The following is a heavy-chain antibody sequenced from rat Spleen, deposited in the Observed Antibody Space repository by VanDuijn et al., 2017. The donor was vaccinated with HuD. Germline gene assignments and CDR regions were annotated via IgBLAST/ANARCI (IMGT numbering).Heavy chain of an antibody. D-gene: IGHD1-11*01. Sequence: EVQLVESGGGLVQPGRSLKLSCAASGFTFNNYWMTWIRRAPGKGLEWVASITSTGGSTYYRDSVKGRFTISRDNAKSSLYLQMDSLRSEDTATYYCARLGTEAIGNWFSYWGQGTLVTVSS. J-gene: IGHJ3*01. V-gene: IGHV5-31*01. CDR1: GFTFNNYW. CDR2: ITSTGGST. CDR3: ARLGTEAIGNWFSY.